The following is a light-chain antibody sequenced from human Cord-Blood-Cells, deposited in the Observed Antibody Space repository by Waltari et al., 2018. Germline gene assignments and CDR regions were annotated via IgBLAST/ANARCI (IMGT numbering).Light chain of an antibody. V-gene: IGLV3-19*01. CDR1: SLRSYY. J-gene: IGLJ2*01. CDR2: GKN. Sequence: SSELTQVPAVSVALGQTVRITCQGDSLRSYYAGWYQQKPGQAPVLVIYGKNNRPSGIPDRFSGYSSGNTASLTITGAQAEDEADYYCNSRDSSGNHLGVVFGGGTKLTVL. CDR3: NSRDSSGNHLGVV.